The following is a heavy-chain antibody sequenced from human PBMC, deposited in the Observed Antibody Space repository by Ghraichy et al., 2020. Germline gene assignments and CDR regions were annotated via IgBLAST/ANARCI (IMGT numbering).Heavy chain of an antibody. CDR3: AGLSYSSLRHYFDY. CDR1: GGSITSGTYY. V-gene: IGHV4-61*02. Sequence: SKTPSLTCSVSGGSITSGTYYWSWIRQPAGKGLEWIGRTYTSGRTNYNPSLESRVSMSIDTSKSQFSLNLSSVTAAGTAVYYCAGLSYSSLRHYFDYWGRGTLVTVSS. CDR2: TYTSGRT. J-gene: IGHJ4*02. D-gene: IGHD6-19*01.